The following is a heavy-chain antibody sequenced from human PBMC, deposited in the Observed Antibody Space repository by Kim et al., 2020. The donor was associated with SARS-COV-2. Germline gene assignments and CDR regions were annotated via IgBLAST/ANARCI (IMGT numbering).Heavy chain of an antibody. Sequence: GGTTEYAASVKGRFTISRDDSKSIAYLQMNSLKIEDTAVYYCTREDSSGWDWGQGTLVTVS. CDR3: TREDSSGWD. V-gene: IGHV3-49*02. J-gene: IGHJ4*02. CDR2: GGTT. D-gene: IGHD6-19*01.